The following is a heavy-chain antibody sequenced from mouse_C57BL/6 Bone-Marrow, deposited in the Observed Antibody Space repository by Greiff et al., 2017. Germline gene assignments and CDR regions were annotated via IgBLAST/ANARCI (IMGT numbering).Heavy chain of an antibody. CDR2: IYPGDGDT. Sequence: QVQLQQSGAELVKPGASVKISCKASGYAFSSYWMNWVKQRPGKGLEWIGQIYPGDGDTNYNGKFKGKATLTADKSSSTAYMRISSLTSQASAVYFCASVYYGSSYGWYFDVWGTGTMVTVSS. V-gene: IGHV1-80*01. CDR1: GYAFSSYW. CDR3: ASVYYGSSYGWYFDV. J-gene: IGHJ1*03. D-gene: IGHD1-1*01.